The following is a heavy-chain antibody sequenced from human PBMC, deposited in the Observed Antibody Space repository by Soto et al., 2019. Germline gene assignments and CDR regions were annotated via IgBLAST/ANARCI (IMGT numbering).Heavy chain of an antibody. CDR2: MNPSNGNT. Sequence: GASVKVSCKTSGYTFTTYALHWVRQATGQRPEWMGWMNPSNGNTNYAQMFQGRVTMTRNTSISTAYMELSSLRSEDTAVYYCARGLRRTDAFDIWGQGTMVTVS. CDR1: GYTFTTYA. J-gene: IGHJ3*02. CDR3: ARGLRRTDAFDI. D-gene: IGHD4-17*01. V-gene: IGHV1-8*02.